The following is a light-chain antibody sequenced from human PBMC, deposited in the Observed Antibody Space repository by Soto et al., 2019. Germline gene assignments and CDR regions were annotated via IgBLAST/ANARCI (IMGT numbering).Light chain of an antibody. Sequence: DIVMTQSPDSLAVSLGERATINCKSSQSVLYSSNNKNYLAWYQQKPGQPPKLLIYWASTLESGVPDRFSGSGSGTDFTLTISSLQAEDVAVYYCQQYFRPWTFGQGTKVEIK. CDR3: QQYFRPWT. J-gene: IGKJ1*01. CDR2: WAS. V-gene: IGKV4-1*01. CDR1: QSVLYSSNNKNY.